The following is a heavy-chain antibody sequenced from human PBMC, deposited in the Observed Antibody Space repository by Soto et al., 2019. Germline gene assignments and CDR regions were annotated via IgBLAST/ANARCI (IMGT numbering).Heavy chain of an antibody. V-gene: IGHV1-46*04. J-gene: IGHJ5*02. D-gene: IGHD4-4*01. CDR2: INPSGGST. CDR3: ARDTGGNWFDP. CDR1: GYSFTRYH. Sequence: ASVKVSCKASGYSFTRYHIHWVRQAPGQGLEWMGIINPSGGSTTYAQRLQGRVTMTRDTSTNTIYMELNSLRSDDTAVYYCARDTGGNWFDPWGQGTLVTVS.